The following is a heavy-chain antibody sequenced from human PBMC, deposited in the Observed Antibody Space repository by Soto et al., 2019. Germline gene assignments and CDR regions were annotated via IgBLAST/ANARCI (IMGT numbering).Heavy chain of an antibody. Sequence: QVQLVQSGAEVKKPGASVKVSCKASGYTFTSYYMHWVRQPPGQGLDWMGIINPSGGSTSYAQKFQGRVNMTRDTSTSTVYMELSSLRSEDTAVYYCARDTGFGVDYWGQGTLVTVSS. CDR3: ARDTGFGVDY. CDR2: INPSGGST. V-gene: IGHV1-46*01. J-gene: IGHJ4*02. CDR1: GYTFTSYY. D-gene: IGHD3-3*01.